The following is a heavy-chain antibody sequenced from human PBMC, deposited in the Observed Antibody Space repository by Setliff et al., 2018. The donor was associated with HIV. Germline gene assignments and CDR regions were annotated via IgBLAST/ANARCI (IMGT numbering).Heavy chain of an antibody. CDR2: IYHGGTT. V-gene: IGHV4-38-2*02. CDR3: VRDPPLTPTDADHPFDI. J-gene: IGHJ3*02. D-gene: IGHD2-21*02. CDR1: GYSISSGYY. Sequence: KPSETLSLTCAVSGYSISSGYYWAWIRQPPGKGLEWIGSIYHGGTTYYNPSLKSRSTISEDTSKNQSSLSPSSVTAADTAVYYCVRDPPLTPTDADHPFDIWGQGTMVTVSS.